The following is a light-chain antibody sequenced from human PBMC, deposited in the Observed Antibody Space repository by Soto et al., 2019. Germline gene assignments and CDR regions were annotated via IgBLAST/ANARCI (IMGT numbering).Light chain of an antibody. Sequence: NFMLTQPHSVSESPGKTVTISCTRSSGSIASNYVQWFQQRPGSAPTTVIFENNQRPSGVPDRFSGSIDSSSNSASLTISGLKTEDEADYYYQSYYGSNVLFGGGTKVTVL. CDR3: QSYYGSNVL. V-gene: IGLV6-57*04. J-gene: IGLJ3*02. CDR1: SGSIASNY. CDR2: ENN.